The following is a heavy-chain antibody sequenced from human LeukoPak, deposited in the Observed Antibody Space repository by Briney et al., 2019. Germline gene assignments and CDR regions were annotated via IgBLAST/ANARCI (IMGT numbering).Heavy chain of an antibody. CDR3: ARVGRETLSPSFDY. Sequence: SETLSLTCAVSGGSISSSNWWSWVRQPPGKGLEWIGEIYHSGSTNYNPSLKSRVTISVDKSKNQFSLKLSSVTAADTAVYYCARVGRETLSPSFDYWGQGTLVTVSS. V-gene: IGHV4-4*02. D-gene: IGHD1-26*01. CDR1: GGSISSSNW. J-gene: IGHJ4*02. CDR2: IYHSGST.